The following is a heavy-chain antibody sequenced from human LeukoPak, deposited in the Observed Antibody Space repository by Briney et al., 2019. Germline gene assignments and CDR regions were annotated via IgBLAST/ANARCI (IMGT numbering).Heavy chain of an antibody. CDR3: AKKGNYCSGGSCYSDYYYYYMDV. Sequence: PGGSLRLSCAASGFTFSSYSMNWVRQAPGNGLEWVSSISGSGDSTSYADSVKGRFTISRDNSKNTLYLQMNSLRAEDTAIYYCAKKGNYCSGGSCYSDYYYYYMDVWGKGTTVTVSS. D-gene: IGHD2-15*01. CDR2: ISGSGDST. V-gene: IGHV3-23*01. CDR1: GFTFSSYS. J-gene: IGHJ6*03.